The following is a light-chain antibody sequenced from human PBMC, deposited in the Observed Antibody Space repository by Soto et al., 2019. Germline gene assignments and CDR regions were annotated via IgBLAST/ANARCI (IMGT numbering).Light chain of an antibody. J-gene: IGLJ1*01. Sequence: QSALTQPPSASGSPGQSVTISCTGTSSDVGGYNYVSWYQQHPGKAPKLMIYEVSKRPSGVPDRFSGSKSGNTASLTVSGLQAEDEADYYCSSYAGWRYVCGTGTKLTVL. CDR3: SSYAGWRYV. CDR2: EVS. V-gene: IGLV2-8*01. CDR1: SSDVGGYNY.